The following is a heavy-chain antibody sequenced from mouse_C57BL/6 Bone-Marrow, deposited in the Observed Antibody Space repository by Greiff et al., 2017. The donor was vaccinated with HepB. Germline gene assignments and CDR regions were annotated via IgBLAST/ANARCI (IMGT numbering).Heavy chain of an antibody. J-gene: IGHJ3*01. Sequence: EVQRVESGGGLVQPGGSLKLSCAASGFTFSDYYMYWVRQTPEKRLEWVAYISNGGGSTYYPDTVKGRVTISRDNAKNTLYLQMSRLKSEDTAMYYCAREGTRAYWGQGTLVTVSA. CDR1: GFTFSDYY. D-gene: IGHD1-1*01. CDR2: ISNGGGST. V-gene: IGHV5-12*01. CDR3: AREGTRAY.